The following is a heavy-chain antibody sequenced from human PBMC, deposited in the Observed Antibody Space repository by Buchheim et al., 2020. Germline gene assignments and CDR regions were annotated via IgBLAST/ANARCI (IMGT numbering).Heavy chain of an antibody. J-gene: IGHJ5*02. D-gene: IGHD6-13*01. CDR2: ISGSGSVI. Sequence: EVRLVESGGGLFQPGRSLRLSCAASGFTFSIENMNWVRQAPGRGPEWLSYISGSGSVIVYVDSVKGRFSISRDNAKKSLFLQMNNLRLEDTAVYYCAKGLGSSWFHHWGLGTL. CDR1: GFTFSIEN. CDR3: AKGLGSSWFHH. V-gene: IGHV3-48*04.